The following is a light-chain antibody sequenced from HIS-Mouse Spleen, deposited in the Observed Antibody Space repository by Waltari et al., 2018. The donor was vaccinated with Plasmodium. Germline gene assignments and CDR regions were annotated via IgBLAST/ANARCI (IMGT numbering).Light chain of an antibody. CDR2: DAS. CDR3: CSYAGSYTYV. V-gene: IGLV2-11*02. CDR1: SSDVGGYNY. Sequence: QSALTQPRSVSGSPGQSVPISCTGTSSDVGGYNYASWYQQHPGKAPKLMIYDASKRPSGVPDRFSGSKSGNTASLTISGLQAEDEADYYCCSYAGSYTYVFGTGTKVTVL. J-gene: IGLJ1*01.